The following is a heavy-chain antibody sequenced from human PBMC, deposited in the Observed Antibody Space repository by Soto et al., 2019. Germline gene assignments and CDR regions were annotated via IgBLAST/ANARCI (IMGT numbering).Heavy chain of an antibody. CDR1: GYTFSSYY. CDR2: INPSSGYT. Sequence: ASVKVSCKAYGYTFSSYYIHWVRQAPGQGLEWMGMINPSSGYTRYAQRFQGRVTMTRDTSTNTAYMELTNLRSEETAIYYCASDMSTTWGQGTLVTVSS. J-gene: IGHJ5*02. V-gene: IGHV1-46*01. D-gene: IGHD2-2*01. CDR3: ASDMSTT.